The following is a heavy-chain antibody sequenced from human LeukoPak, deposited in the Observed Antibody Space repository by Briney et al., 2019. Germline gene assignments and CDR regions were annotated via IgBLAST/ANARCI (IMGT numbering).Heavy chain of an antibody. CDR3: ARDQTGGYFDD. CDR1: GFTFSSYC. D-gene: IGHD7-27*01. CDR2: ISYDGSNK. Sequence: QPGRSLTLSCAASGFTFSSYCMHWVSQAPGKGLEWVAFISYDGSNKYYADSVKGRFTISRDNAENSLFLQMNSLRAEDTAVYYCARDQTGGYFDDWGQGTLVTAAS. V-gene: IGHV3-30*03. J-gene: IGHJ4*02.